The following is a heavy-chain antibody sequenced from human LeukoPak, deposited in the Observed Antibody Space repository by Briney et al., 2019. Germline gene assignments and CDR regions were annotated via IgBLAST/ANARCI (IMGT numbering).Heavy chain of an antibody. Sequence: PSETLSLTCTVSGGSISSYYWSWIRQPPGKGLEWIGYIYYSGSTNYNPSLKSRVTISVDTSKNQFTLKLSSVTAADTAVYYCARDAPGGWYLYFDYWGQGTLVTVSS. V-gene: IGHV4-59*01. J-gene: IGHJ4*02. CDR1: GGSISSYY. CDR2: IYYSGST. CDR3: ARDAPGGWYLYFDY. D-gene: IGHD6-19*01.